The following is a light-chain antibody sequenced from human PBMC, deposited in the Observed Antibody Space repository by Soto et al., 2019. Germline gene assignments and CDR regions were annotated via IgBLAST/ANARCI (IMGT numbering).Light chain of an antibody. CDR1: QSVSSN. Sequence: EILVTQSPATLSVSPGERATLSCRASQSVSSNLAWYMQKPGQAPRLLIYGASTRATGIPARFSGSGSGTEFTLTISSLQSEDFVGYYCQQYNNWPLTFGGGTKVEIK. J-gene: IGKJ4*01. CDR2: GAS. V-gene: IGKV3-15*01. CDR3: QQYNNWPLT.